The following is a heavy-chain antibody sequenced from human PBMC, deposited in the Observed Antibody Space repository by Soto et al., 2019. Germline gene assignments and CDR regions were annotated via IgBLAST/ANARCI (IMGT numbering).Heavy chain of an antibody. CDR1: GYTFSNYG. D-gene: IGHD5-18*01. V-gene: IGHV1-18*01. CDR3: ARDPVFCFRYSYPFAMDL. Sequence: ASVKVSCKASGYTFSNYGISWVRQGPGQGLEWMGWISGYNGNTHYEEKVQDRIKMTTDTSTSTTCMELRSLRSDDTAVYFCARDPVFCFRYSYPFAMDLWGQGTTVTVSS. CDR2: ISGYNGNT. J-gene: IGHJ6*02.